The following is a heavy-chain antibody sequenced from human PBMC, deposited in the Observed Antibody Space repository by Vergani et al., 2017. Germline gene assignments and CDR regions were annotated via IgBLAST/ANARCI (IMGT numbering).Heavy chain of an antibody. CDR2: IIPIFGTA. CDR1: GGTFSSYT. CDR3: AGSYSSADYNWFDP. D-gene: IGHD6-19*01. J-gene: IGHJ5*02. Sequence: QVQLVQSGAEVKKPGASVKVSCKASGGTFSSYTISWVRQAPGQGLEWMGRIIPIFGTANYAQKFQGRVSITADESTSTAYMELSSLRCEDTAVYYCAGSYSSADYNWFDPWGQGTLVTVSS. V-gene: IGHV1-69*18.